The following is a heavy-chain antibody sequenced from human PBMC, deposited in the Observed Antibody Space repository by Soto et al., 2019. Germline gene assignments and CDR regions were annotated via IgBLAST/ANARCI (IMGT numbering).Heavy chain of an antibody. Sequence: SVKVSCKASGGTFSSYAISWVRQAPGQGLEWMGGIIPIFGKTNYAQKFQGRVTMTEDTSTDTAYMELSSLRSEDTAVYYCATSPSTPYYYDSSGYYPPDFWGQGTLVTV. CDR3: ATSPSTPYYYDSSGYYPPDF. D-gene: IGHD3-22*01. J-gene: IGHJ4*02. CDR1: GGTFSSYA. V-gene: IGHV1-69*06. CDR2: IIPIFGKT.